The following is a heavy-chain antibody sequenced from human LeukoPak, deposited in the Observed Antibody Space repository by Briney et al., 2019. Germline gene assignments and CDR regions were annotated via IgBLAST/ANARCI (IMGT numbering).Heavy chain of an antibody. Sequence: SETLSLTCSGSGDSISSSSSYWGWIRQPPGKGLEWIGSIYYGGSTNYNPSLKSRVTISVDTSKNQFSLKLSSVTAADTAVYYCARRITMVRGVPLYYYYYMDVWGKGTTVTISS. D-gene: IGHD3-10*01. CDR1: GDSISSSSSY. V-gene: IGHV4-39*07. J-gene: IGHJ6*03. CDR2: IYYGGST. CDR3: ARRITMVRGVPLYYYYYMDV.